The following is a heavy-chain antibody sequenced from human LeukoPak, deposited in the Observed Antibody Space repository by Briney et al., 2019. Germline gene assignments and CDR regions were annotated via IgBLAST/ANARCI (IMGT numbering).Heavy chain of an antibody. CDR1: GGSISSYY. CDR3: ARVRSIAARPDYYYYMEV. CDR2: IYYSGST. J-gene: IGHJ6*03. D-gene: IGHD6-6*01. Sequence: SETLSLTCTVSGGSISSYYWSWIRQPPGKGLEWIGYIYYSGSTNYNPSLKSRVTISVDTSKNQFSLKLSSVTAADTAVYYCARVRSIAARPDYYYYMEVWGKGTTVTVSS. V-gene: IGHV4-59*01.